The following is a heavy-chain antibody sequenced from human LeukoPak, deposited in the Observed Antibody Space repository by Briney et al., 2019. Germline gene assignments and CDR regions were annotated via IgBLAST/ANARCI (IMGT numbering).Heavy chain of an antibody. J-gene: IGHJ4*02. CDR3: ASLIGAYSSGWDGFDY. CDR2: ISSSSTYI. V-gene: IGHV3-21*01. D-gene: IGHD6-19*01. CDR1: GFTFSSYS. Sequence: PGGSLRLSCAASGFTFSSYSMNWVRQAPGKGLEWVSSISSSSTYIYYADSVKGRFTISRDNAKNSLYLQMNSLRAEDTAVYYCASLIGAYSSGWDGFDYWGQGTLVTVSS.